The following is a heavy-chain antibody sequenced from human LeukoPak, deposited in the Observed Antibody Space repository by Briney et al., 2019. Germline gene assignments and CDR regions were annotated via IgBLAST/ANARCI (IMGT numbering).Heavy chain of an antibody. J-gene: IGHJ4*02. Sequence: GGSLRLSCAASGFTFSSYAMDWVRQAPGKGLEWVSAISAIDDSTHYADSVKGRFTISRDNSKNTLYLQMNSLRAEDTAVYYCAKEEFTPYFDYWGQGTLVTVST. V-gene: IGHV3-23*01. CDR3: AKEEFTPYFDY. CDR2: ISAIDDST. CDR1: GFTFSSYA.